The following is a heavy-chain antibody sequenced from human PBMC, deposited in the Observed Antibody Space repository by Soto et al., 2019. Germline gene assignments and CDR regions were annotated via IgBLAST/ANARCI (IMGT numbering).Heavy chain of an antibody. CDR2: INHSGST. D-gene: IGHD3-10*01. J-gene: IGHJ5*02. Sequence: SETLSLTCAVCGGSFSGYYWSWIRQPPGKGLEWIGEINHSGSTNYNPSLKSRVTISVDTSKNQFSLKLSSVTAADTAVYYCARGVFYYGSGSYYTRINNWFDPWGQGTLVTVSS. CDR3: ARGVFYYGSGSYYTRINNWFDP. V-gene: IGHV4-34*01. CDR1: GGSFSGYY.